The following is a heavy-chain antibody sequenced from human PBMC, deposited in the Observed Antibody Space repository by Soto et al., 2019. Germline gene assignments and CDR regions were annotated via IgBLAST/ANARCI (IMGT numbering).Heavy chain of an antibody. CDR3: ARSVPESVLSIDY. CDR1: GGSISSYY. CDR2: IYYSGST. D-gene: IGHD2-15*01. Sequence: QVQLQESGPGLVKPSETLSLTCTVSGGSISSYYWSWIRQPPGKGLEWIGYIYYSGSTNYNPPLKSRVTISVDTSKNQFSLKLSSVTAADTAVYYCARSVPESVLSIDYWGQGTLVTVSS. J-gene: IGHJ4*02. V-gene: IGHV4-59*01.